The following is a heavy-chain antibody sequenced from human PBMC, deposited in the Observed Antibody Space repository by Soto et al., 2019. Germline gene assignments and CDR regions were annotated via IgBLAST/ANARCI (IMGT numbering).Heavy chain of an antibody. CDR1: GYTFTNYY. V-gene: IGHV1-46*01. J-gene: IGHJ4*02. Sequence: QVQLVQSGAEVKKPGASMKVSCRASGYTFTNYYIHWVRQAPGQGLEWLAIFNPTSGSTNYAQEFQGRVSLTMDTSTSTVYMELSGLRSEDTAMFYCARDLAAGDHWGQGTLVTVSS. D-gene: IGHD6-13*01. CDR2: FNPTSGST. CDR3: ARDLAAGDH.